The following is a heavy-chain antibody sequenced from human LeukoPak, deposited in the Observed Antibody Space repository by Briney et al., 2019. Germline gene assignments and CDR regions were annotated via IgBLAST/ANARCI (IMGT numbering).Heavy chain of an antibody. CDR3: ARGSSITIFGVVIIYGMDV. V-gene: IGHV3-7*03. J-gene: IGHJ6*02. Sequence: PGGSLRLSCAASGFTFSYHWMTWVRQAPGKGLEWVANIKNDGTVKNYVDSVKGRFTISRDNAKNSLYLQMNSLRAEDTAVYYCARGSSITIFGVVIIYGMDVWGQGTTVTVSS. CDR1: GFTFSYHW. CDR2: IKNDGTVK. D-gene: IGHD3-3*01.